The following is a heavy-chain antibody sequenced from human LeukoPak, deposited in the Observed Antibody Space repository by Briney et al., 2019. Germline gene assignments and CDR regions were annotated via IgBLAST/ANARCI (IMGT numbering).Heavy chain of an antibody. V-gene: IGHV1-2*04. CDR1: GYTFTIYY. Sequence: GASVTVSFKASGYTFTIYYMHWVRQAPGQGLEWMGWINPNSGGTNYAQKFQGWVTMTRDTSISTAYMELSRLRSDDTAVYYCARSYSSSWYTLLGYWGQGTLVTVSS. J-gene: IGHJ4*02. D-gene: IGHD6-13*01. CDR3: ARSYSSSWYTLLGY. CDR2: INPNSGGT.